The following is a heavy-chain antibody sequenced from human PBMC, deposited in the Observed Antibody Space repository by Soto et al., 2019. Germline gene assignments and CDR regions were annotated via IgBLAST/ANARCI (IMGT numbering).Heavy chain of an antibody. CDR1: GYTFTSYG. CDR2: ISAYNGNT. CDR3: ARDPPPHYDSSGYYFVN. D-gene: IGHD3-22*01. V-gene: IGHV1-18*01. J-gene: IGHJ4*02. Sequence: ASVKVSCKASGYTFTSYGISWVRQAPGQLLEWMGWISAYNGNTNYAQKLQGRVTMTTDTSTSTAYMELRSLRSDDTAVYYCARDPPPHYDSSGYYFVNWGQGTLVTVSS.